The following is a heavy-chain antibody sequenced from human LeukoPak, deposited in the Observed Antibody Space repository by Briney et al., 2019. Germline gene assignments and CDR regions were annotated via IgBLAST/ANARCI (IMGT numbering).Heavy chain of an antibody. CDR1: GFTFSSYA. V-gene: IGHV3-30*04. CDR2: ISYDGGNK. J-gene: IGHJ4*02. D-gene: IGHD2-21*02. CDR3: ARGDCGGDCYWFDY. Sequence: GRSLRLSCAASGFTFSSYAMRWVRQAPGKGLEWVAVISYDGGNKYYADSVKGRFTISRDNSKNTLYLQMNSLRAEDTAVYYCARGDCGGDCYWFDYWGQGTLVTVSS.